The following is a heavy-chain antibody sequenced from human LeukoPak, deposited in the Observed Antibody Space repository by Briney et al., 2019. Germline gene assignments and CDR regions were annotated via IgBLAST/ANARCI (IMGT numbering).Heavy chain of an antibody. CDR3: ARYDGGSGPFDY. D-gene: IGHD3-10*01. CDR1: GFTFSSYA. J-gene: IGHJ4*02. V-gene: IGHV3-23*01. CDR2: ISGSGGST. Sequence: GGSLRLSCAAPGFTFSSYAMSWVRQAPGKGLEWVSAISGSGGSTYYADSVKGRFTISRDNSKNTLYLQMNSLRAEDTAVYYCARYDGGSGPFDYWGQGTLVTVSS.